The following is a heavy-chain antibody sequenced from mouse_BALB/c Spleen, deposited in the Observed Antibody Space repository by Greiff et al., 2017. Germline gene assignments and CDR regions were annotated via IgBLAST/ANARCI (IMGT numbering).Heavy chain of an antibody. V-gene: IGHV5-6*01. CDR3: ARGGGYKDWYFDV. D-gene: IGHD1-3*01. CDR1: GFTFSSYG. Sequence: VQLMESGGDLVKPGGSLKLSCAASGFTFSSYGMSWVRQTPDKRLEWVATISSGGSYTYYPDSVKGRFTISRDNAKNTLYLQMSSLKSEDTAMYYCARGGGYKDWYFDVWGAGTTVTVSS. CDR2: ISSGGSYT. J-gene: IGHJ1*01.